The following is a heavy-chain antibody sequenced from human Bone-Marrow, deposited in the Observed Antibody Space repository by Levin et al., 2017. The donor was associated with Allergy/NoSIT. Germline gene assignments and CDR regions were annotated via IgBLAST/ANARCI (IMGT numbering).Heavy chain of an antibody. CDR1: GGSISSSSYY. CDR3: ARGITIFGVVIITDYGMDV. CDR2: IYYSGST. D-gene: IGHD3-3*01. V-gene: IGHV4-39*07. J-gene: IGHJ6*02. Sequence: SETLSLTCTVSGGSISSSSYYWGWIRQPPGKGLEWIGSIYYSGSTYYNPSLKSRVTISVDTSKNQFSLKLSSVTAADTAVYYCARGITIFGVVIITDYGMDVWGQGTTVTVSS.